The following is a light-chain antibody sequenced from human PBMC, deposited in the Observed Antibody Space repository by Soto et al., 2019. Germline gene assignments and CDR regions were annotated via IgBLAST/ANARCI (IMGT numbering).Light chain of an antibody. J-gene: IGKJ4*01. CDR1: QSVKKY. CDR3: QQRNDWPPLT. V-gene: IGKV3-11*01. Sequence: ETVLTQSPATLSLSPGERATLSCRASQSVKKYLAWYQVKPGQAPRPLIYDASNRATGVPARFSGSGSGTAFTLIISSLEPEDFAVYYCQQRNDWPPLTFAGGTKVEIK. CDR2: DAS.